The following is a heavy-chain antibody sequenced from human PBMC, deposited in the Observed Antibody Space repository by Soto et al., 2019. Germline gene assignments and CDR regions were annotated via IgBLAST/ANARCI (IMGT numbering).Heavy chain of an antibody. CDR3: ARDNRAAVGDY. J-gene: IGHJ4*02. Sequence: EVQLVESGGGLVQPGGSLRLSCVASGFTFNTYSMNWVRQAPGKGLEWVSFISSAGTTIYYADSVKGRFSISRDNAKNSLHLQMNSLRDEDTAVYYCARDNRAAVGDYWGQGTLVTVSS. D-gene: IGHD6-13*01. CDR1: GFTFNTYS. V-gene: IGHV3-48*02. CDR2: ISSAGTTI.